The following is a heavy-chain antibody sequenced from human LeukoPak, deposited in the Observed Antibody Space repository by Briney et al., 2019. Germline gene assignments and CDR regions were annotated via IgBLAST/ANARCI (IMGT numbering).Heavy chain of an antibody. V-gene: IGHV4-61*02. D-gene: IGHD3-10*01. J-gene: IGHJ5*02. CDR1: GGSISSGSYS. CDR2: IYTTGGT. CDR3: AREITYYYDSGSRHREKWFDP. Sequence: SETLSLTCTVSGGSISSGSYSWTWIRQPAGKGLEWLGRIYTTGGTNYNPSLKSRLTISMDTSKNQFSLKLSSVTAADTAVYYCAREITYYYDSGSRHREKWFDPWGQGTLVTVSS.